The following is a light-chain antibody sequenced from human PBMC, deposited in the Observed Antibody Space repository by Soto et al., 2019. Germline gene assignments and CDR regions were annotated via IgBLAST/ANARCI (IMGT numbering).Light chain of an antibody. CDR3: HQYNNYPLT. V-gene: IGKV3-15*01. CDR2: GAS. J-gene: IGKJ1*01. CDR1: QSVSSN. Sequence: MTQSQDPVSAPAGEGVTXSCRARQSVSSNLAWYQQKPGLSPRLLIYGASTRATGIPGRFSGSGSATEFTLTISSLQSEDFAVYYCHQYNNYPLTFGEGT.